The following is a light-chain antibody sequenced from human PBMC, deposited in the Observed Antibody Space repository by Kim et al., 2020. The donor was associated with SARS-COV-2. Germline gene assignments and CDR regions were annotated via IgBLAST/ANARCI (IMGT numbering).Light chain of an antibody. Sequence: QSVLTQPPSASGTPGQRVTISCSGSSSNIGSNVVNWYQQLPGTAPKLLIYSNNQRPSGVPDRFSGSKSATSASLAIIGLQSEDEAVYYCAAWDDSLNGVVFGGGTQLTVL. V-gene: IGLV1-44*01. CDR3: AAWDDSLNGVV. CDR1: SSNIGSNV. J-gene: IGLJ2*01. CDR2: SNN.